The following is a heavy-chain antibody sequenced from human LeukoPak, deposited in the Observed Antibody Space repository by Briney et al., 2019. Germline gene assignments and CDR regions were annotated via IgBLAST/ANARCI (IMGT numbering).Heavy chain of an antibody. Sequence: SETLSLTCTVSGGSISSGGYYWSWLRQPPGKALEWIGYIYYSGSTYYNPSLEGRVTISVDTSKNQFSVKLRSVTAADTAVYYCARGADGDFDYWGQGTLVTVSS. CDR3: ARGADGDFDY. CDR1: GGSISSGGYY. J-gene: IGHJ4*02. V-gene: IGHV4-61*08. D-gene: IGHD4-17*01. CDR2: IYYSGST.